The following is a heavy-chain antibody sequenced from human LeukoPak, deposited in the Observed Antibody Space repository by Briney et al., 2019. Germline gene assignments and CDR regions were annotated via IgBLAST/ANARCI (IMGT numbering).Heavy chain of an antibody. D-gene: IGHD2-2*01. Sequence: ASVKVSCKASGGTFSSYAISWVRQAPGQGLEWMGGIIPIFGTANYAQKFQGRVTITADESTSTAYMELSSLRSEDTAVYYSARDGDRVVPAAPTRDFDYWGQGTLVTVSS. J-gene: IGHJ4*02. CDR1: GGTFSSYA. CDR3: ARDGDRVVPAAPTRDFDY. V-gene: IGHV1-69*13. CDR2: IIPIFGTA.